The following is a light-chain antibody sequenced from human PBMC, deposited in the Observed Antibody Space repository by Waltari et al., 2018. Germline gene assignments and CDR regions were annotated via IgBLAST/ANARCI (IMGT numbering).Light chain of an antibody. V-gene: IGLV1-47*01. CDR3: AAWDDNLTGPL. CDR2: KNK. CDR1: SSNIRGNF. Sequence: SVLTQPPSASGTPGQTVTIPCSRRSSNIRGNFVYSSLQLPGMAPQLLIYKNKQPPSGVPDRFSGSKSGTSASLAISGLRSDDEAEYYCAAWDDNLTGPLFGGGTKVTVL. J-gene: IGLJ3*02.